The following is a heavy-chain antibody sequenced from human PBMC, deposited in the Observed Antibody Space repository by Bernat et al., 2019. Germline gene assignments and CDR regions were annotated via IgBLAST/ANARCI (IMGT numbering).Heavy chain of an antibody. CDR1: GFTSSSYW. Sequence: EVQLVESGGGLVQRGGSLRLSCVASGFTSSSYWMYWVRQAPGKGLGWVSRINTYGSTITYADSVDSRFTISNDNAKKTVYLEMNTVRAEDTGVDYCARGDRDSYGYYDYWGQGILVTVSS. V-gene: IGHV3-74*02. CDR3: ARGDRDSYGYYDY. CDR2: INTYGSTI. D-gene: IGHD3-10*01. J-gene: IGHJ4*02.